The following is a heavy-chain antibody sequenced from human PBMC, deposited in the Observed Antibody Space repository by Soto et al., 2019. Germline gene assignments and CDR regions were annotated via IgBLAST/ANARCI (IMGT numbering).Heavy chain of an antibody. CDR3: ARKGGQLPSRDAFDI. V-gene: IGHV1-69*02. Sequence: SVKVSCKDSGGTFSSYTLSWVRHAPGQGLEWMGRIIPILGIANYAQKFQGRVTITADKSTSTAYMELSSLRSEDTAVYYCARKGGQLPSRDAFDIWGQGTMVTVSS. J-gene: IGHJ3*02. D-gene: IGHD2-2*01. CDR2: IIPILGIA. CDR1: GGTFSSYT.